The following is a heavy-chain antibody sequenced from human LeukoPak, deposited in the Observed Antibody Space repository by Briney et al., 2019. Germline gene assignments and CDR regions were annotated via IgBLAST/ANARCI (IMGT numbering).Heavy chain of an antibody. CDR2: ISGSGEFT. J-gene: IGHJ6*02. CDR1: GFMFSSYA. D-gene: IGHD1-26*01. Sequence: GGSLRLSCAASGFMFSSYAMTWVRQAPGKGLEWVSSISGSGEFTDYADSVKGRFTISRDNPENSLYLQMNSLRAEDTAVYYCARYSGSYEVNYYYYYGMDVWGQGTTVTVSS. V-gene: IGHV3-23*01. CDR3: ARYSGSYEVNYYYYYGMDV.